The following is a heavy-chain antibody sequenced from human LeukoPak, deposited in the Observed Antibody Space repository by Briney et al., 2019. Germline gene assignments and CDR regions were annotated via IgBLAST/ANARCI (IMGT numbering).Heavy chain of an antibody. CDR2: INGDGNTI. CDR3: ARGKSGSYGLEDY. J-gene: IGHJ4*01. CDR1: GFTFSSYW. D-gene: IGHD1-26*01. Sequence: AGGCLRLSCAASGFTFSSYWMHWVRQAPGKGLVWVSRINGDGNTINYADSVRGRFTISRDNAKNTLYLQMNSLRAEDTAVYYCARGKSGSYGLEDYLGHGTLVTVSS. V-gene: IGHV3-74*01.